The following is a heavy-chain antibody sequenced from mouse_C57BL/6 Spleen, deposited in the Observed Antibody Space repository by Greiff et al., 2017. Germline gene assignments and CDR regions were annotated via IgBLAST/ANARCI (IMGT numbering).Heavy chain of an antibody. CDR3: TRDRRVTTKFGFAY. CDR1: GFTFSSYA. CDR2: ISSGGDYI. D-gene: IGHD2-2*01. Sequence: EVKVVESGEGLVKPGGSLKLSCAASGFTFSSYAMSWVRQTPEKRLEWVAYISSGGDYIYYADTVKGRFTISRDNARNTLYLQMSSLKSEDTAMYYCTRDRRVTTKFGFAYWGQGTLVTVSA. V-gene: IGHV5-9-1*02. J-gene: IGHJ3*01.